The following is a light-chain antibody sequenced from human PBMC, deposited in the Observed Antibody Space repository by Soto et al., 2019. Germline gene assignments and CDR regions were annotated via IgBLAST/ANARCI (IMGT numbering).Light chain of an antibody. V-gene: IGLV2-14*03. CDR1: SSDIGAYNS. CDR3: ASYTTARIRV. Sequence: QSALTQPASVSASPGQSITFSCTGTSSDIGAYNSVSWYQQLPGKAPQLMIYDVSFRPSGISSRFSGSKSGNTASLTISGLRPDDDADYYCASYTTARIRVFGGGTKLTVL. CDR2: DVS. J-gene: IGLJ2*01.